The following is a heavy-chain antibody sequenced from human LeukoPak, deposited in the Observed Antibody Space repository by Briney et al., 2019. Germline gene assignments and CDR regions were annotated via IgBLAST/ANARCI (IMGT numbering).Heavy chain of an antibody. CDR2: ISGSGGNT. D-gene: IGHD1-14*01. CDR1: GFTFNSYW. J-gene: IGHJ6*03. V-gene: IGHV3-23*01. CDR3: AKYVTTGYSYYYYMDV. Sequence: GGSLRLSCEVSGFTFNSYWMIWVRQAPGKGLEWVSLISGSGGNTYYADSVKGRFTISRDNSKNTLYLEMNSLRAEDTAVYYCAKYVTTGYSYYYYMDVWGKGTTVTVSS.